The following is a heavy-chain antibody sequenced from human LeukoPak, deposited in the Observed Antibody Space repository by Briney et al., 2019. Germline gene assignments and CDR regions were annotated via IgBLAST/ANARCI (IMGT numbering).Heavy chain of an antibody. Sequence: SETLSLTCTVSGGSISSYYWSWIRQPPGKGVEWIGYIYYSGSTNYNPSLKSRVTISVDTSKNQFSLKLSSVTAADTAVYYCARGGATVQSYYFDYWGQGTLVTVSS. J-gene: IGHJ4*02. CDR1: GGSISSYY. D-gene: IGHD1-1*01. CDR3: ARGGATVQSYYFDY. V-gene: IGHV4-59*01. CDR2: IYYSGST.